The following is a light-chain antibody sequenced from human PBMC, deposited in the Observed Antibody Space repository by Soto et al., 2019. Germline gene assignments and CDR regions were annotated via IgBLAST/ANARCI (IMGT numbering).Light chain of an antibody. Sequence: EIVMAQTPLSSPVTLGQSASISCRSSQSLLHRDGNTYLSWLHQRPGQPPRLLIYEISNRFSGVPDRFRGRGAGTDFTLKISRVEAEDVGVYYCMQVTQFPYTFGQGTKLEIK. CDR1: QSLLHRDGNTY. CDR3: MQVTQFPYT. J-gene: IGKJ2*01. V-gene: IGKV2-24*01. CDR2: EIS.